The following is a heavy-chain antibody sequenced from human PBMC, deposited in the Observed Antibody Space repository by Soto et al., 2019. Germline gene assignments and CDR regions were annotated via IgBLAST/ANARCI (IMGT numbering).Heavy chain of an antibody. CDR3: ARVSLPGPGGCFDP. Sequence: PSETLSLTCTVSGGSISSGGYYWSWIRQHPGKGLEWIGYIYYSGSTYYNPSLKSRATISVDTSKNQFSLKLSSVTAADTAVYYCARVSLPGPGGCFDPWGQGTLVTVSS. CDR2: IYYSGST. V-gene: IGHV4-31*03. D-gene: IGHD3-10*01. CDR1: GGSISSGGYY. J-gene: IGHJ5*02.